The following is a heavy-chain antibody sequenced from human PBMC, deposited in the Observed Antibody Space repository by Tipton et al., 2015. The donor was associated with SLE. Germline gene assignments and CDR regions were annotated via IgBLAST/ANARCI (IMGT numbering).Heavy chain of an antibody. D-gene: IGHD4-17*01. CDR3: ARLSYGDPPFDY. Sequence: TLSLPCTVSGGSISSSSYHWGWFCQPPGKGLEWIGSIYYSGSTYYNPTLKSRVTISVDTSKNQFSLKLSSVTAADTAVYYCARLSYGDPPFDYWGQGTLVTVSS. V-gene: IGHV4-39*01. CDR1: GGSISSSSYH. J-gene: IGHJ4*02. CDR2: IYYSGST.